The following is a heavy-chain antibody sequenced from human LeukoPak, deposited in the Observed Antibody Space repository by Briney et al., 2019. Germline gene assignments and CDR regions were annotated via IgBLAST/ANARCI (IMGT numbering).Heavy chain of an antibody. V-gene: IGHV1-46*01. CDR2: INPSGGST. CDR1: GYTFTSYY. J-gene: IGHJ3*02. CDR3: AGPLIYDILTGYQDAFDI. Sequence: ASVKVSCKASGYTFTSYYMHWVRQAPGQGLEWMGIINPSGGSTSYAQKFQGRVTMTRDTSTSTVYMELSSLRSEDTAVYYCAGPLIYDILTGYQDAFDIWGQGTTVTVSS. D-gene: IGHD3-9*01.